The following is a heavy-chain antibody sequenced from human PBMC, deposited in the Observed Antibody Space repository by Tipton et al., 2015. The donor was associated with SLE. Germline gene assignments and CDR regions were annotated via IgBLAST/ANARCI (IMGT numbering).Heavy chain of an antibody. CDR3: ARPWEKDLAF. V-gene: IGHV1-46*01. Sequence: QSGAEVKKPGASVKISCKASGYTFRNYYIHWVRQAPGQGLEWMGLINPSGGYTNYAQKFQGRVTVTMDTSTSTVYMELSSLSSEDTAVYYCARPWEKDLAFCGQGILVTVSP. J-gene: IGHJ4*02. CDR2: INPSGGYT. D-gene: IGHD1-26*01. CDR1: GYTFRNYY.